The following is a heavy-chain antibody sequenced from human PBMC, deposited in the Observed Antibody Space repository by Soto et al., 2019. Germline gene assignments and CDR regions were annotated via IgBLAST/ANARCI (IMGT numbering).Heavy chain of an antibody. CDR1: GFTFSSYA. Sequence: EVHLLGSGGGLVQPGGSLRLSCAASGFTFSSYALSWVRQAPGKGLEWVSAISGSGGSTYYADSVKGRFTISRDNSKNTLYLQMNSLRAEDTAVYYCAKVGVVGVHIDYWGQGTLVTVSS. CDR2: ISGSGGST. CDR3: AKVGVVGVHIDY. D-gene: IGHD2-15*01. J-gene: IGHJ4*02. V-gene: IGHV3-23*01.